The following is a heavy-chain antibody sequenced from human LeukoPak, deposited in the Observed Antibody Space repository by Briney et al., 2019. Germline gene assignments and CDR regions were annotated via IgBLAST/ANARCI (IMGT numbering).Heavy chain of an antibody. V-gene: IGHV3-30-3*01. CDR2: ISYDGSNK. Sequence: GGSLRLSCAASGFTFSSYAMHWVRQAPGKGLEWVAVISYDGSNKYYADSVKGRFTISRDNPKNTLYLQMNSLRDEDTAVYYCAKEMATTNDVFDIWGQGTMVTVSS. D-gene: IGHD5-24*01. J-gene: IGHJ3*02. CDR1: GFTFSSYA. CDR3: AKEMATTNDVFDI.